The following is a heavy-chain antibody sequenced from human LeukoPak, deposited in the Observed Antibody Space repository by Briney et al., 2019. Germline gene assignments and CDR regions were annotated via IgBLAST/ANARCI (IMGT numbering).Heavy chain of an antibody. CDR2: IYYSGST. D-gene: IGHD3-10*01. CDR3: ARGGTAITMVRGVIIPDWFDP. CDR1: GGSISSSSYY. J-gene: IGHJ5*02. Sequence: SETLSLTCTVSGGSISSSSYYWGWIRQPPGRGLEGFGSIYYSGSTYYNPSLKSRVTISVDTSKNQFSLKLSSVTAADTAVYYCARGGTAITMVRGVIIPDWFDPWGQGTLVTVSS. V-gene: IGHV4-39*07.